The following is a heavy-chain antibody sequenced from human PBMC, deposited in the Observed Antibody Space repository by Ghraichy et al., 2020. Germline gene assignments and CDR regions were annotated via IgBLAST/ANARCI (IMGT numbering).Heavy chain of an antibody. CDR3: ARDRLQVGATTDYFDY. D-gene: IGHD1-26*01. V-gene: IGHV3-11*01. Sequence: GGSLRLSCAASGFTFSDYYMSWIRQAPGKGLEWVSYISSSGSTIYYADSVKGRFTISRDNAKNSLYLQMNSLRAEDTAVYYCARDRLQVGATTDYFDYWGQGTLVTVSS. J-gene: IGHJ4*02. CDR2: ISSSGSTI. CDR1: GFTFSDYY.